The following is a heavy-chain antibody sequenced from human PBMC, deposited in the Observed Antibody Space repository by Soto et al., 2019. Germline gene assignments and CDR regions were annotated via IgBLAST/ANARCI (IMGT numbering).Heavy chain of an antibody. D-gene: IGHD2-15*01. CDR2: ISSSSSTI. V-gene: IGHV3-48*02. CDR1: GFTFSSYS. Sequence: GGSLRLSCAASGFTFSSYSMNWVRQAPGKGLEWVSYISSSSSTIYYADSVKGRFTISRDNAENSLYLQMNSLRDEDTAVYYCARVGEFLGYCSGGSCYSYGMDVWGQGTTVTVSS. J-gene: IGHJ6*02. CDR3: ARVGEFLGYCSGGSCYSYGMDV.